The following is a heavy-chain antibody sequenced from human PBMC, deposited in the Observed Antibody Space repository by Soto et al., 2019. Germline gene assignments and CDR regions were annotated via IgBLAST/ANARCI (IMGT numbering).Heavy chain of an antibody. CDR3: AKIIVVVVAAKHNWFDP. CDR1: GFTFSSYA. Sequence: GGSLRLSCAASGFTFSSYAMSWVRQAPGKGLEWVSAISGSGGSTYYADSVKGRFTISRDNSKNTLYLQMNSLRAEDTAVYYCAKIIVVVVAAKHNWFDPWGQGTLVTVSS. J-gene: IGHJ5*02. V-gene: IGHV3-23*01. CDR2: ISGSGGST. D-gene: IGHD2-15*01.